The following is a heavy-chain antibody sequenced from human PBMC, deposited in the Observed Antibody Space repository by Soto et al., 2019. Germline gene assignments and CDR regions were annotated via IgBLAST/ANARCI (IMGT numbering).Heavy chain of an antibody. J-gene: IGHJ4*02. Sequence: SETLSLTCTVSGGSISSSSYYWGWIRQPPGKGLEWIGSIYYSGSTYYNPSLKSRVTISVDTSKNQFSLKLSSVTAADTAVYYCARLCEALRYYDFWSGYYNGDYWGQGTLVTVSS. CDR1: GGSISSSSYY. D-gene: IGHD3-3*01. V-gene: IGHV4-39*01. CDR3: ARLCEALRYYDFWSGYYNGDY. CDR2: IYYSGST.